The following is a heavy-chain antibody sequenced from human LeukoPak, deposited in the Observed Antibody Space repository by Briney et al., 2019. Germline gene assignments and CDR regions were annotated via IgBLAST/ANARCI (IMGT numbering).Heavy chain of an antibody. V-gene: IGHV3-7*01. CDR3: ARGWYYDY. Sequence: QPGGSLRLSCADSGFTFSSYWMSWVRQAPGKGLEWVANIKQDGSEKYYVDSVEGRFTISRDNAKNSLYLQMNSLRAEDTSVYYCARGWYYDYWGQGTLVTVSS. J-gene: IGHJ4*02. D-gene: IGHD6-13*01. CDR1: GFTFSSYW. CDR2: IKQDGSEK.